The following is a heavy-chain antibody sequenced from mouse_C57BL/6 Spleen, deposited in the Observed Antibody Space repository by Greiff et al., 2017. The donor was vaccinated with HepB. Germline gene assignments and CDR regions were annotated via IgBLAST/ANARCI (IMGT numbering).Heavy chain of an antibody. V-gene: IGHV1-81*01. Sequence: VQLQESGAELARPGASVKLSCKASGYTFTSYGISWVKQRTGQGLEWIGEIYPRSGNTYYNEKFKGKATLTADKSSSTAYMELRSLTSEDSAVYFCARRSSPYYAMDYWGQGTSVTVSS. CDR3: ARRSSPYYAMDY. CDR1: GYTFTSYG. J-gene: IGHJ4*01. CDR2: IYPRSGNT.